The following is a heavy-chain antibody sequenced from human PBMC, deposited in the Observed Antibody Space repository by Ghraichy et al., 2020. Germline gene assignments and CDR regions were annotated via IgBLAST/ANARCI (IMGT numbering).Heavy chain of an antibody. CDR1: GGSFSGYY. Sequence: SETLSLTCAVYGGSFSGYYWSWIRQPPGKGLEWIGEINHSGSTNYNPSLKSRVTISVDTSKNQFSLKLSSVTAADTALYYCAREGYSYEKRNWFDPWGQGTLVTVSS. CDR2: INHSGST. V-gene: IGHV4-34*01. CDR3: AREGYSYEKRNWFDP. J-gene: IGHJ5*02. D-gene: IGHD5-18*01.